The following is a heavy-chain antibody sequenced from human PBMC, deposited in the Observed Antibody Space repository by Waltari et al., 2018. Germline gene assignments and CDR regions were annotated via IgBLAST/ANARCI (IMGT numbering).Heavy chain of an antibody. J-gene: IGHJ3*01. V-gene: IGHV4-39*01. D-gene: IGHD1-1*01. CDR3: ATYLGASLGTAAFDV. CDR1: GGSITSNRHY. Sequence: QLQLQESGPGLVKPSETLSLTCSVSGGSITSNRHYWGWIRQPPGQGLAWIGTMSYNGATYSSPSLKSRVTISRDTSKNQLSLKLGSVTAADTAVYYCATYLGASLGTAAFDVWGQGTMVTVSS. CDR2: MSYNGAT.